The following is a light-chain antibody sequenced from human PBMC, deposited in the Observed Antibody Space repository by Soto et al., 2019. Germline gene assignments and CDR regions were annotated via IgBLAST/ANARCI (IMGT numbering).Light chain of an antibody. J-gene: IGKJ4*01. Sequence: DIQLTQSPSSVSASVGDRVTITCRASQDISRWLAWYQQKPGRAPKLLIYAASSLQSGVTSRFSGSGSGTHVPLTISSLQPEDFATYFCQQADNFPPTFGGGTKVEIK. V-gene: IGKV1-12*01. CDR3: QQADNFPPT. CDR2: AAS. CDR1: QDISRW.